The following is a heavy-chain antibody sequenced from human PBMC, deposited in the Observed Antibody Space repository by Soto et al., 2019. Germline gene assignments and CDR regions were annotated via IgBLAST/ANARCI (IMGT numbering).Heavy chain of an antibody. D-gene: IGHD3-22*01. V-gene: IGHV3-33*01. J-gene: IGHJ4*02. Sequence: QVQLVESGGGVVQPGRSLRLSCAASGFTFRSHGMHWVRQAPGKGLEWVAFVPYDDSNEYYADNVKGRFTISRDHSKNTLYLQMNSLRGEDTAVYYCARDSRGGGYGDYWGQGTLVTVSS. CDR3: ARDSRGGGYGDY. CDR1: GFTFRSHG. CDR2: VPYDDSNE.